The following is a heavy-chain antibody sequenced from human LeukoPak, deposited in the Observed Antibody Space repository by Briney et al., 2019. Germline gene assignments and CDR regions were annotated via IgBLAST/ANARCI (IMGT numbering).Heavy chain of an antibody. CDR2: IRSKVYGGAT. CDR3: TVYGGYDPSNYYYGMDV. D-gene: IGHD5-12*01. J-gene: IGHJ6*02. V-gene: IGHV3-49*04. CDR1: GFTFGDYA. Sequence: GGSLRLSCTASGFTFGDYAMSWVRQAPGKGLEWVGFIRSKVYGGATQYAASVKGRFTIARDDSKRIAYLQKNRLKTEDTAVSYCTVYGGYDPSNYYYGMDVWGQGTTVTVSS.